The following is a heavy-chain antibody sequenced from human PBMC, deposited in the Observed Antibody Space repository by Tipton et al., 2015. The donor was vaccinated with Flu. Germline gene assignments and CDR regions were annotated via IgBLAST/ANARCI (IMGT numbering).Heavy chain of an antibody. Sequence: TLSLTCAVSGGSISTSYWSWIRQPAGKGLEWIGRISTSGSTNYNASLESRVTMSRDTSKNHFSLRLSSATAADTALYYCTRDLRGYSGYTGGDAIDMWGQGIMVIVSS. CDR1: GGSISTSY. D-gene: IGHD5-12*01. CDR2: ISTSGST. J-gene: IGHJ3*02. CDR3: TRDLRGYSGYTGGDAIDM. V-gene: IGHV4-4*07.